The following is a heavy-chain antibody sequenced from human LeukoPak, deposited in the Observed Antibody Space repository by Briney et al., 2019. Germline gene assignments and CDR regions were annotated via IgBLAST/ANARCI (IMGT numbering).Heavy chain of an antibody. J-gene: IGHJ4*02. V-gene: IGHV3-7*01. CDR3: ARALDSSSSRYQAFEY. Sequence: PGGSLRLSCVASGFSLRNYWMSWVRQAPGKGLEWVANIKQDESEKYYVDSVKGRFTISRDNAKNSLYLHMNSLRAEDTAVYYCARALDSSSSRYQAFEYWGQGTLVTVSS. CDR1: GFSLRNYW. CDR2: IKQDESEK. D-gene: IGHD2-2*01.